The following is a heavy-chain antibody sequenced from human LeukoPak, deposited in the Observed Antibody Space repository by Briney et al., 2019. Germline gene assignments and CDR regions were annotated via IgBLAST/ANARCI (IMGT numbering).Heavy chain of an antibody. D-gene: IGHD3-16*01. V-gene: IGHV4-39*01. CDR1: GGSISSSSYY. J-gene: IGHJ4*02. CDR2: IDYSGGT. Sequence: SETLSLTCTVSGGSISSSSYYWGWIRQPPGKGLEWIGIIDYSGGTYYNPSLKSRVTISVDTSKNQFSLKLSPVTAADTAVYYGASLDRLGEPGLTWGKGNLVTVSS. CDR3: ASLDRLGEPGLT.